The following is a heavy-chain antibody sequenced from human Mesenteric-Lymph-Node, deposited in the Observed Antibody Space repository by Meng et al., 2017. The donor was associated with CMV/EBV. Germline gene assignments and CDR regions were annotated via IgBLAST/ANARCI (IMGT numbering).Heavy chain of an antibody. CDR3: AKDLPPHPYYDFWSGFDY. Sequence: GESLKISCTASGFNFRSYTMYWVRQAPGKGLEWVAFIRYDGSNKYYADSVKGRFTISRDNSKNTLYLQMNSLRAEDTAVYYCAKDLPPHPYYDFWSGFDYWGQGTLVTVSS. V-gene: IGHV3-30*02. CDR1: GFNFRSYT. J-gene: IGHJ4*02. D-gene: IGHD3-3*01. CDR2: IRYDGSNK.